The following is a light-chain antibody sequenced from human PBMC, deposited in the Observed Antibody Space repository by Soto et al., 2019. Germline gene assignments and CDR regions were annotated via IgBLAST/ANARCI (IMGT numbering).Light chain of an antibody. CDR1: QSVTNSF. CDR3: QQYVSSPWA. CDR2: GAS. Sequence: EIVLAQSPGTLPLSPGERATLSCRASQSVTNSFLAWYQQKPGQAPRLLIYGASRRATGIPDRFTGSGSGTDFTLTISRLEPEDFAVYYCQQYVSSPWAFGQGTKVEI. J-gene: IGKJ1*01. V-gene: IGKV3-20*01.